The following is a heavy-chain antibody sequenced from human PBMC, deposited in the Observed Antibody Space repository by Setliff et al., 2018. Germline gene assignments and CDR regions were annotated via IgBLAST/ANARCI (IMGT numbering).Heavy chain of an antibody. D-gene: IGHD3-3*01. CDR2: IYSGGDT. CDR1: GFTVSSDY. CDR3: AKAPSTIFGMLNWFGP. Sequence: GESLKISCAASGFTVSSDYMSWFRQAPGKGLEWVSVIYSGGDTYYADSVKGRFTIYRDNSKNTLYLQMNSLRAEDTAVYYCAKAPSTIFGMLNWFGPWGQGTLVTVSS. V-gene: IGHV3-53*01. J-gene: IGHJ5*02.